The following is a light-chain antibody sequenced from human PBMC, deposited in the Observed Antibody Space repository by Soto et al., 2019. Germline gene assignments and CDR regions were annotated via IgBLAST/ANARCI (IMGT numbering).Light chain of an antibody. J-gene: IGKJ5*01. CDR1: RSVGSN. V-gene: IGKV3-15*01. CDR2: GAS. CDR3: QQYNKCPPGT. Sequence: GERNSVALGGSRSVGSNLAWYQHKPGQAPRLLVYGASARATGIPVRFSGSGSGRELTRTIVSPYSENLAVYFCQQYNKCPPGTFGQGTRLEIK.